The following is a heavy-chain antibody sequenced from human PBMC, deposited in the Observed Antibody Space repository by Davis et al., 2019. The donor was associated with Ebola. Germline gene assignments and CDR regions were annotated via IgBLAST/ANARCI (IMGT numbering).Heavy chain of an antibody. CDR2: IKQDGSEK. J-gene: IGHJ6*02. CDR3: GPTGRLTYGIDV. D-gene: IGHD1-26*01. Sequence: GESLKISCAASGFTFSSYWMSWVRQAPGKGLEWVANIKQDGSEKYYVDSVKGRFTISRDNAKNSLYLQMNSLRDEDTAVYFCGPTGRLTYGIDVWGQGTTVTVSS. CDR1: GFTFSSYW. V-gene: IGHV3-7*03.